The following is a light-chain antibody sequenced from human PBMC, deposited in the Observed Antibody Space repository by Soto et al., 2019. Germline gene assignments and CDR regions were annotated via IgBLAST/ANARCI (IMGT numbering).Light chain of an antibody. J-gene: IGKJ1*01. V-gene: IGKV3-20*01. CDR2: GAS. CDR3: QQYGSWPRT. CDR1: QSVSSFY. Sequence: EIVLTQSPGTLSLSPGERATLSCRASQSVSSFYLAWYQQRAGQAPRLLISGASTRTTGIPDRSSGSGSGTDFTLTISRLEPEDFAVYYCQQYGSWPRTFGQGTKVEIK.